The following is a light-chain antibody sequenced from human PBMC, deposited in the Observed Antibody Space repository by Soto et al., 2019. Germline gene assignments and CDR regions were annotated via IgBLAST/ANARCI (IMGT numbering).Light chain of an antibody. Sequence: EVGRTQSTATLSVSPGERATLSCRASRSVSSNLAWYQQKPGQAPRLLIYGASTRATGIPARFSGSGSGTEFTLTISSLQSEDFAVYYCQQYNNWPQTFGQGAKVDI. CDR3: QQYNNWPQT. CDR1: RSVSSN. J-gene: IGKJ1*01. CDR2: GAS. V-gene: IGKV3-15*01.